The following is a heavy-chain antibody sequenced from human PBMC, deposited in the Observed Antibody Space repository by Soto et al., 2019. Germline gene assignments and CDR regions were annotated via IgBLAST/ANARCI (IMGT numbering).Heavy chain of an antibody. CDR2: IYHSGST. J-gene: IGHJ4*02. CDR1: GGSISSGGYS. V-gene: IGHV4-30-2*01. CDR3: ARGPYCSGGSCYSGVRYFDY. Sequence: QLQLQESGSGLVKPSQTLSLTCAVSGGSISSGGYSWSWIRQPPGKGLEWIGYIYHSGSTYYNPSLKGRVTISVDRSKNQFSLKLSSVTAADTAVYYCARGPYCSGGSCYSGVRYFDYWGQGTLVTVSS. D-gene: IGHD2-15*01.